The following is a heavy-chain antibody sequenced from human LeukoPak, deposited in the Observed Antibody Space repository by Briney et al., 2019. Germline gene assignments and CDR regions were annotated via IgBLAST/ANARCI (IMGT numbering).Heavy chain of an antibody. Sequence: SETLSLTCTVSGGSISSYYWSWIRQPPGKGLEWIGYIYYSGSTYYNPSLKSRVTISVDTSKNQFSLKLSSVTAADTAVYYCARHDGYNPYFDYWGQGTLVTVSS. D-gene: IGHD5-24*01. CDR2: IYYSGST. J-gene: IGHJ4*02. CDR3: ARHDGYNPYFDY. V-gene: IGHV4-59*04. CDR1: GGSISSYY.